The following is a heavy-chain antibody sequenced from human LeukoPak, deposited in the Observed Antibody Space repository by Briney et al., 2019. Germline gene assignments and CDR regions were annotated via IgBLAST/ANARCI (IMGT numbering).Heavy chain of an antibody. CDR1: GYTFSDYA. V-gene: IGHV1-2*02. Sequence: ASVKVSCKASGYTFSDYAIHWVRQAPGQGLEWMGWINPNSGGTNYAQKFQGRVTMTRDTSISTAYMELSRLRSDDTAVYYCARDGEVVPAAMGYYYYYYTDVWGKGTTVTISS. CDR3: ARDGEVVPAAMGYYYYYYTDV. D-gene: IGHD2-2*01. J-gene: IGHJ6*03. CDR2: INPNSGGT.